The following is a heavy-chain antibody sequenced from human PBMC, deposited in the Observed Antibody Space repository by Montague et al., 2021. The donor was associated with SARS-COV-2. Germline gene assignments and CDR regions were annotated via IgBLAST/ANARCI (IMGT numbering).Heavy chain of an antibody. CDR2: IYDGGAV. V-gene: IGHV4-59*01. CDR3: VRDHPYGGPRGAYDI. CDR1: GGSITGYY. D-gene: IGHD4-23*01. Sequence: SETLSLTCTVSGGSITGYYWSWLRRSPGKGLEWIAYIYDGGAVNXNPXLWSRVTISTDTSKNQLSLKVNSVTAADTAVYYCVRDHPYGGPRGAYDIWGQGTVVTVSS. J-gene: IGHJ3*02.